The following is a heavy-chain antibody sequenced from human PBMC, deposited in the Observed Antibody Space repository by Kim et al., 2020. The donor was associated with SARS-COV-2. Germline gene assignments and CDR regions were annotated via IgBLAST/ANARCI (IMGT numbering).Heavy chain of an antibody. Sequence: GGSLRLSCAASGFTFSNYGMHWVRQAPGKGLEWVAVIWNDGSNKYYADSVKGRFTISRDNSKNTLYLQMNSLRAEDTAVYYCARRIPAAGTGGGDYWGQGTLVTVSS. CDR2: IWNDGSNK. V-gene: IGHV3-33*01. CDR1: GFTFSNYG. J-gene: IGHJ4*02. D-gene: IGHD6-13*01. CDR3: ARRIPAAGTGGGDY.